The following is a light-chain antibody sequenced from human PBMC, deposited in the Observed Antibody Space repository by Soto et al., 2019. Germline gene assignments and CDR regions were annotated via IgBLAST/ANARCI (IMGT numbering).Light chain of an antibody. CDR3: SSYTSSSTYV. CDR1: SSDVGGYNY. J-gene: IGLJ1*01. V-gene: IGLV2-14*01. CDR2: DVS. Sequence: SVLTQPASVSGSPGQSITISCTVTSSDVGGYNYVSWYQQHPGKAPKLMIYDVSNRPSGVSNRFSGSKSGNTASLTISGLQAEDEADYYCSSYTSSSTYVFGTGTKVTVL.